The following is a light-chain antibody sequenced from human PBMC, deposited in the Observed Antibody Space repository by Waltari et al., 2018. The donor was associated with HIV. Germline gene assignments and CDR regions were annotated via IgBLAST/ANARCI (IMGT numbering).Light chain of an antibody. J-gene: IGLJ3*02. Sequence: QSVLTQPPSMSRPPGQRVFISCSGSRSNIGNNFVSWFQEVSGRAPKLIIYNTDHRPSGVPDLFSADKSGSSASLAITGLQSDDEAVYFCASRDDNLSHWVFGGGTKLTV. CDR2: NTD. CDR1: RSNIGNNF. V-gene: IGLV1-47*02. CDR3: ASRDDNLSHWV.